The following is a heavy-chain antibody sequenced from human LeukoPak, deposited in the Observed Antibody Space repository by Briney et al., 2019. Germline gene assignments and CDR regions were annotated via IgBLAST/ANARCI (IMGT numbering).Heavy chain of an antibody. V-gene: IGHV3-9*01. CDR1: GFTFDDYA. CDR3: AKFLPWGTCGGDCGYYYYGMDV. CDR2: ISWNSGSI. D-gene: IGHD2-21*02. J-gene: IGHJ6*02. Sequence: GGSLRLSCAASGFTFDDYAMHWVRQAPGKGLEWVSGISWNSGSIGYADSVKGRFTISRDNAKNSLYLQMNSLRAEDTAVYYCAKFLPWGTCGGDCGYYYYGMDVWGQGTTVTVSS.